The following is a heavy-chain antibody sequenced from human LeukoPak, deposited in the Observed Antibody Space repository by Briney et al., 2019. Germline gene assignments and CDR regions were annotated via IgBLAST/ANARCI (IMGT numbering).Heavy chain of an antibody. CDR3: AKGDSGSYYKDPYYFDY. J-gene: IGHJ4*02. CDR2: ISGSGGST. Sequence: GASLRLSCAAPGFTFSSYAMSWVRQAPGKGLEWVSAISGSGGSTYYADSVKGRFTISRDNSKNTLYLQMNSLRAEDTAVYYCAKGDSGSYYKDPYYFDYWGQGTLVTVSS. D-gene: IGHD1-26*01. CDR1: GFTFSSYA. V-gene: IGHV3-23*01.